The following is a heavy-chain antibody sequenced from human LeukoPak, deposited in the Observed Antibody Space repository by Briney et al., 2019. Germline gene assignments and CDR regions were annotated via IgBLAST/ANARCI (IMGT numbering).Heavy chain of an antibody. Sequence: GGSLRLSCAASGFTFSTYGMNWVRQAPGKGLEWVAVISYDGRQKYYADSVKGRFTISRDNSKDTVYLQMNSLRDEDSATYYCVRVFLESLTAGYFDHWGQGTLVTVSP. J-gene: IGHJ4*02. CDR1: GFTFSTYG. CDR3: VRVFLESLTAGYFDH. V-gene: IGHV3-30*03. CDR2: ISYDGRQK. D-gene: IGHD3-3*01.